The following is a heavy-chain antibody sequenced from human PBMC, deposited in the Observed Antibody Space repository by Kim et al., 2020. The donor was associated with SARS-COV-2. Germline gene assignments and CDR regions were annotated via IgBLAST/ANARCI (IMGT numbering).Heavy chain of an antibody. V-gene: IGHV3-23*01. CDR2: IGSGGGK. J-gene: IGHJ4*01. Sequence: GGSLRLSCAASGVTFSSYGVTWVRQAPGKGLDWVSTIGSGGGKYYAASVKGRCTISTDKSKNTVHLQINNLRVAVTAIYYCSKGGVSPTTGSCCWGHGT. CDR1: GVTFSSYG. D-gene: IGHD2-21*01. CDR3: SKGGVSPTTGSCC.